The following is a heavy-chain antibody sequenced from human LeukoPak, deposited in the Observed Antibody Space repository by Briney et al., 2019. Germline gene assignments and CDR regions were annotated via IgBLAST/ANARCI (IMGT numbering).Heavy chain of an antibody. CDR3: ARVGVGSSWYGAFDI. J-gene: IGHJ3*02. V-gene: IGHV3-30-3*01. CDR1: GFTFSSYA. Sequence: GSLRLSCAASGFTFSSYAMHWVRQAPGKGLEWVAVISYDGSNKYYADSVKGRLTISRDNSKNTLYLQMNSLRAEDTAVYYCARVGVGSSWYGAFDIWGQGTMVAVSS. D-gene: IGHD6-13*01. CDR2: ISYDGSNK.